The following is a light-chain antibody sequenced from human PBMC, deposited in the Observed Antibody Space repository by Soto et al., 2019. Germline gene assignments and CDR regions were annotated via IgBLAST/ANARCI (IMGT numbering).Light chain of an antibody. V-gene: IGKV4-1*01. CDR2: WVS. J-gene: IGKJ1*01. CDR3: QQYYTTPLT. Sequence: DIVMTQSPESLAVTLGERATINCKSSQSVLYSSTNKNYLTWYQQKPGQPPKLLIYWVSTRESGVPDRFSGSGSGTDFTLTITDLQAEDVAVYYCQQYYTTPLTFGQGTKVEI. CDR1: QSVLYSSTNKNY.